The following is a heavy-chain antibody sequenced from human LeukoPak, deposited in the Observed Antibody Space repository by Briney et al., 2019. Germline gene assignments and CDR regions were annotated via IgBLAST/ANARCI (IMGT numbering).Heavy chain of an antibody. V-gene: IGHV4-34*01. D-gene: IGHD3-22*01. CDR1: GGSFSGYY. CDR3: ARNYYDSSGYPTYDAFDI. CDR2: INHSGST. Sequence: SETLSLTCAVYGGSFSGYYWSWIRQPPGKGLEWIGEINHSGSTNYNPSLKSRVTISVDTSKNQFSLKLSSVTAADTAVYYCARNYYDSSGYPTYDAFDIWGQGTMVTVSS. J-gene: IGHJ3*02.